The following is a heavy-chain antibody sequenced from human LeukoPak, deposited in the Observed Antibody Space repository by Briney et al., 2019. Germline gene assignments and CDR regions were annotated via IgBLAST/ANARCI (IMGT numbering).Heavy chain of an antibody. V-gene: IGHV3-48*04. Sequence: GGSLRLSCAASGFTFSSYSMNWVRQAPGKGLEWVSCISGSGSTIHFADSVKGRFTISRDNAKNSLYLQMNSLRAEDTAVYYCAKDHYDYVWGTYRPTNWFDPWGQGTLVNVSS. J-gene: IGHJ5*02. CDR3: AKDHYDYVWGTYRPTNWFDP. CDR2: ISGSGSTI. CDR1: GFTFSSYS. D-gene: IGHD3-16*02.